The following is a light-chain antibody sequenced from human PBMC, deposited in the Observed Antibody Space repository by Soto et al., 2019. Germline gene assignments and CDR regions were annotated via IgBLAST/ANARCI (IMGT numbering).Light chain of an antibody. J-gene: IGLJ2*01. CDR1: SSNIGAGYD. CDR2: GNS. Sequence: QSVLTQPPSVSGAPGQRVTISCTGSSSNIGAGYDVHWYQQLPGTAPKLLIYGNSKRPSGVPDRFSGSKSGTSASLAITGLQAEDEADYYCQSYDSSLSGSPVVFGGGTKLTVL. CDR3: QSYDSSLSGSPVV. V-gene: IGLV1-40*01.